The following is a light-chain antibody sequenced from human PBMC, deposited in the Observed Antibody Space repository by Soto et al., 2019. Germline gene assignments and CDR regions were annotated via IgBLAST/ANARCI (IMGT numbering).Light chain of an antibody. CDR2: EVT. J-gene: IGLJ3*02. CDR3: SSYAGSNVWV. CDR1: NSDVGGYNY. V-gene: IGLV2-8*01. Sequence: QSMLTQPPSASGSPGQSVTISCTGTNSDVGGYNYVSWYQQHPGKAPKLMIYEVTKRPSGVPDRFSGSKSGNTASLTVSGLQAEDEADYYCSSYAGSNVWVFGGGTKLTVL.